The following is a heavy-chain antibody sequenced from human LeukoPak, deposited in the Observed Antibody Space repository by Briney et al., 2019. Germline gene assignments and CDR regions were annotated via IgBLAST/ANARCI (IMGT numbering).Heavy chain of an antibody. CDR3: AKTRNDDEKALDI. J-gene: IGHJ3*02. D-gene: IGHD1-14*01. CDR1: GFTFDDYT. CDR2: ITWDGGST. Sequence: GGSLRLSCAASGFTFDDYTMHWVRQAPGKGLEWVSFITWDGGSTYYADSVKGRFTISRDNNKNSLYLQMNSLRPEDTALYYCAKTRNDDEKALDIWGQGTMVSVSS. V-gene: IGHV3-43*01.